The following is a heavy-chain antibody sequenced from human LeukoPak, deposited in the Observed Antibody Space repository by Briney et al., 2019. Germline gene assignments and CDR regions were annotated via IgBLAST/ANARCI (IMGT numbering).Heavy chain of an antibody. J-gene: IGHJ6*03. Sequence: GGSLRLSCSASGFTFGDYSMTWVRQAPGKGLEWVGFIRTKTYRASTEYAASVKGRFTISRDDSKRIAYLQMNSLKTEDTAVYYCSRVFSSTFYYMDVWGKGTTVTVSS. CDR3: SRVFSSTFYYMDV. CDR2: IRTKTYRAST. D-gene: IGHD2-2*01. V-gene: IGHV3-49*04. CDR1: GFTFGDYS.